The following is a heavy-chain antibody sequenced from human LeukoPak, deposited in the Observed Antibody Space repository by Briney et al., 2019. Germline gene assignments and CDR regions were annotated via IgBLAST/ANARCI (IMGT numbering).Heavy chain of an antibody. D-gene: IGHD6-19*01. J-gene: IGHJ4*02. V-gene: IGHV1-18*01. CDR3: ARDRGIAVAGNPDY. CDR2: ISAYNGNT. Sequence: ASVTVSCKASGYTFTSYGISWVRQAPGQGLEWMGWISAYNGNTNYAQKLQGRVTMTTDTSTSTAYMELRSLRSDDTAVYYCARDRGIAVAGNPDYWGQGTLVTVSS. CDR1: GYTFTSYG.